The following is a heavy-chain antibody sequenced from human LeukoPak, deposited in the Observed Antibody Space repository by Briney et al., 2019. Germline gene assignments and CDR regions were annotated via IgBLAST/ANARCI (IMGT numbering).Heavy chain of an antibody. D-gene: IGHD6-19*01. Sequence: IPGGSLKLSCAASGFIFNDYYMSWIRQAPGKGLEWVSYISSSGRIIYYADSVKGRFTISRDNSKNTLYLQMNSLRAEDTAVYYCARDRTYSSGWYYYGMDVWGQGTTVTVSS. CDR1: GFIFNDYY. V-gene: IGHV3-11*01. CDR2: ISSSGRII. J-gene: IGHJ6*02. CDR3: ARDRTYSSGWYYYGMDV.